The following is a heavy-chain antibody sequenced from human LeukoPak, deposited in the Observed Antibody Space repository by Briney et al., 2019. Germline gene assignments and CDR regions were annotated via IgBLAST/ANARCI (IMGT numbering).Heavy chain of an antibody. CDR1: GFTFDDYA. CDR2: ISWDGGST. Sequence: PGGSLRLSCAASGFTFDDYAMHWVRQAPGKGLEWVSLISWDGGSTYYADSVKGRFTISRDNSKNSLYLQMNSLRTEDTALYYCAKDSILAGSGDYFDYWGQGTLVTVSS. V-gene: IGHV3-43*01. CDR3: AKDSILAGSGDYFDY. D-gene: IGHD2-15*01. J-gene: IGHJ4*02.